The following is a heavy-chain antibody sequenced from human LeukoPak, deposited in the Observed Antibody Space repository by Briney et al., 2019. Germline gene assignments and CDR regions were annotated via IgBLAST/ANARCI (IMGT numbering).Heavy chain of an antibody. Sequence: SVKVSCKASGGTFSSYAISWVRQAPGQGLEWVGRIIPIFGTANYAQKFQGRVTITTDESTSTAYMELSSLRSEDTAVYYCARQGWRPYYYYYMDVWGKGTTVTVSS. CDR2: IIPIFGTA. CDR3: ARQGWRPYYYYYMDV. J-gene: IGHJ6*03. CDR1: GGTFSSYA. D-gene: IGHD2-15*01. V-gene: IGHV1-69*05.